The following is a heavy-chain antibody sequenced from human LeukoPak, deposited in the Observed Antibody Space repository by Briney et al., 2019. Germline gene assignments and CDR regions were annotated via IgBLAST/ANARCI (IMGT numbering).Heavy chain of an antibody. Sequence: ASVNVSCKASGYTFTGYYMHWVRQAPGQGLEWMGWINPNSGGTNYAQRFRGRVTMPRDMSISTVYVAPSRQLSNDADVCLCARNLGEVIPAAIMAFDIWGQGTMVTVSS. V-gene: IGHV1-2*02. CDR3: ARNLGEVIPAAIMAFDI. J-gene: IGHJ3*02. CDR1: GYTFTGYY. D-gene: IGHD2-2*02. CDR2: INPNSGGT.